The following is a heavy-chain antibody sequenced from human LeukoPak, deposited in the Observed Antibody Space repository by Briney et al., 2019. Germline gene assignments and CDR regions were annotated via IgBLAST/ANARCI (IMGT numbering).Heavy chain of an antibody. CDR3: ARNHVAIQWFGEGGFDP. Sequence: ASVKVSCKASGYAFTDCYVHWVRQAPGQGVEWMGWFNPDNGGTNSFQKFQGRVTMTGDTFMRTVYMELTRLRSDDTAVYYCARNHVAIQWFGEGGFDPWGQGTLVTVSS. V-gene: IGHV1-2*02. D-gene: IGHD3-10*01. J-gene: IGHJ5*02. CDR2: FNPDNGGT. CDR1: GYAFTDCY.